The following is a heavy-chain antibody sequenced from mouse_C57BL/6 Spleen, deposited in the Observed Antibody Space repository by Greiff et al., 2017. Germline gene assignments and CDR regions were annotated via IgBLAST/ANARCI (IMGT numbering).Heavy chain of an antibody. CDR2: IDPEDGET. D-gene: IGHD2-4*01. Sequence: EVQLVESGAELVKPGASVKLSCTASGFNIKDYYMHWVKQRTEQGLEWIGRIDPEDGETKYATKFQGKATITADTSSNTAYLQLSSLTSEDTAVYYCTSIYYDYDGYYFDYWGQGTTLTVSS. CDR3: TSIYYDYDGYYFDY. J-gene: IGHJ2*01. V-gene: IGHV14-2*01. CDR1: GFNIKDYY.